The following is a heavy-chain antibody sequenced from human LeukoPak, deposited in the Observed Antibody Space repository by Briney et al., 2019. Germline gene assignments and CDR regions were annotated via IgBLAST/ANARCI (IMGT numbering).Heavy chain of an antibody. D-gene: IGHD3-10*01. CDR2: ISAYNGNT. V-gene: IGHV1-18*01. J-gene: IGHJ3*02. CDR3: AREVDYGSGSYAFDI. CDR1: GYTFTSYG. Sequence: GASVKVSCKASGYTFTSYGISWVRQAPGQGLECMGWISAYNGNTNYAQKLQGRVTMTTDTSTSTAYMELRSLRSDDTAVYYCAREVDYGSGSYAFDIWGQGTMVTVSS.